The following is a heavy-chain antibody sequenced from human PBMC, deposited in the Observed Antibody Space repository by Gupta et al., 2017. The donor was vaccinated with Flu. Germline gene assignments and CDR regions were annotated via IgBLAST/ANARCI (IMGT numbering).Heavy chain of an antibody. Sequence: GYTFTSYDINWARQATGQGLEWMGWMNPNSGNTGYAQKFQGRVTMTRNTSISTAYMELSSLRSEDTAVYYCARGLGYCSSTSCYYSYYYYYGMDVWGHGTTVTVS. CDR2: MNPNSGNT. CDR1: GYTFTSYD. J-gene: IGHJ6*02. V-gene: IGHV1-8*01. D-gene: IGHD2-2*01. CDR3: ARGLGYCSSTSCYYSYYYYYGMDV.